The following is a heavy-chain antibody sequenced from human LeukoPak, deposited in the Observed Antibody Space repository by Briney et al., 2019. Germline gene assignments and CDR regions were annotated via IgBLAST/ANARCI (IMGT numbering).Heavy chain of an antibody. Sequence: GGSLRLSCAASGFTLSSYWMTWVRQAPGKGLEWVSYISSSSSTIYYADSVKGRFTISRDNAKNSLYLQMNSLRDEDTAVYYCARDRGTTYYYGSGSYGHWGQGTLVTVSS. J-gene: IGHJ4*02. CDR3: ARDRGTTYYYGSGSYGH. D-gene: IGHD3-10*01. CDR1: GFTLSSYW. V-gene: IGHV3-48*02. CDR2: ISSSSSTI.